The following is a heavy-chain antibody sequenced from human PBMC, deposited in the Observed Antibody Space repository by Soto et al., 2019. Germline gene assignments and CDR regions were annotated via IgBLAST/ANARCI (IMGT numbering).Heavy chain of an antibody. V-gene: IGHV4-59*08. D-gene: IGHD2-15*01. CDR3: ARGYCSGGSCYLNWFDP. CDR2: IYYSGST. J-gene: IGHJ5*02. Sequence: SETLSLTCTVSGGSISSYYWSWIRQPPGKGLEWIGYIYYSGSTNYNPSLKSRVTISVDTSKNQFSLKLSSVTAADTAVYYCARGYCSGGSCYLNWFDPWSQGTLVTVS. CDR1: GGSISSYY.